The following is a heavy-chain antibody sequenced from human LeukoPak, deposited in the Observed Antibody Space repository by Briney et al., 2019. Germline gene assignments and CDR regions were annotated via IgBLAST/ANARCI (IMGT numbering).Heavy chain of an antibody. CDR3: ARGHYDFWSGYYYY. V-gene: IGHV1-8*03. CDR1: GYTFTVYY. J-gene: IGHJ4*02. CDR2: MNPNSSNT. Sequence: ASVKVSCKASGYTFTVYYMHWVRQAPGQGLEWMGWMNPNSSNTGYEQKVQGRVTITRNTSISTDYMELSSLRSEDTGVYYCARGHYDFWSGYYYYWGQGTLVTVSS. D-gene: IGHD3-3*01.